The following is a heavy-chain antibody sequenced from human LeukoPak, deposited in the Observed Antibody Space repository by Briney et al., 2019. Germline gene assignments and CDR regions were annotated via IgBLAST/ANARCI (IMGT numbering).Heavy chain of an antibody. J-gene: IGHJ4*02. V-gene: IGHV1-69*02. D-gene: IGHD2-2*01. CDR2: IIPILGIA. CDR3: ARVESTSCYGCIDY. CDR1: GGTFSSYT. Sequence: PVKVSCKASGGTFSSYTISWVRQAPGQGLEWMGRIIPILGIANYAQKFQGRVTITADKSTSTAYMELSSLRSEDTAVYYCARVESTSCYGCIDYWGQGTLVTVSS.